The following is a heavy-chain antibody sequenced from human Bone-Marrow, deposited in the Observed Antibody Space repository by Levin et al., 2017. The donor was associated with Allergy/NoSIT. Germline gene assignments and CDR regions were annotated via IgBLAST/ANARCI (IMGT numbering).Heavy chain of an antibody. CDR3: ARDKGWLRFRGNFDY. V-gene: IGHV4-34*01. D-gene: IGHD5-12*01. J-gene: IGHJ4*02. Sequence: SETLSLTCAVYGGSFSGYYWSWIRQPTGKGLEWIGEINHSGSTNYNPSLKSRVTISVDTSKNQFSLKLSSVTAADTAVYYCARDKGWLRFRGNFDYWGQGTLVTVSS. CDR2: INHSGST. CDR1: GGSFSGYY.